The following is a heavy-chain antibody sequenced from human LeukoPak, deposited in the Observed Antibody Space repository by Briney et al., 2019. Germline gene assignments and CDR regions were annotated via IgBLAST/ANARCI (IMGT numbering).Heavy chain of an antibody. J-gene: IGHJ6*03. Sequence: WETLSLTCTVSGGSISSYYWSWIRQPPGKGLEWIGHIYYSGSTNYDPSLKSRVTISVDTAKNQYSLKLSSVTAADTAVYYCARDKEYYMDVWGKGTTVTVSS. CDR2: IYYSGST. V-gene: IGHV4-59*01. CDR1: GGSISSYY. CDR3: ARDKEYYMDV.